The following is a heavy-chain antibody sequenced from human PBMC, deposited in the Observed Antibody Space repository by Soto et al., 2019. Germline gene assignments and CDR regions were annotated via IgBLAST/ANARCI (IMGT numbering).Heavy chain of an antibody. D-gene: IGHD1-1*01. Sequence: VQLVESGGGLVKPGGSLRLSCAASGFTFSSYSMNWVRQAPGKGLEWVSSISSSSSYIYYADSVKGRFTISRDNAKNSLYLQMNSLRAEDTAVYYCARDRRTTGTTLDYWGQGTLVTVSS. CDR2: ISSSSSYI. CDR1: GFTFSSYS. V-gene: IGHV3-21*01. CDR3: ARDRRTTGTTLDY. J-gene: IGHJ4*02.